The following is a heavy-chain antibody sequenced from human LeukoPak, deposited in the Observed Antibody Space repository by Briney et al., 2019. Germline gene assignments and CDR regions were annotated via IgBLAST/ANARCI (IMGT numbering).Heavy chain of an antibody. CDR1: GGTFSSYA. CDR2: IIPIFGTA. CDR3: ASTRRTAMPSYYFDY. V-gene: IGHV1-69*05. D-gene: IGHD5-18*01. J-gene: IGHJ4*02. Sequence: SVKVSCKASGGTFSSYAISWVRQAPGQGLEWMGGIIPIFGTANYAQKFQGRVTITTDESASTAYMELSSLRSEGTAVYYCASTRRTAMPSYYFDYWGQGTLVTVSS.